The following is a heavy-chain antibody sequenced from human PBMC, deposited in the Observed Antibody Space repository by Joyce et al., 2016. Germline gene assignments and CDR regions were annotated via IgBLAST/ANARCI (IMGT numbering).Heavy chain of an antibody. V-gene: IGHV1-58*02. CDR3: AAAPDYYDSSGYYYSAFDI. D-gene: IGHD3-22*01. J-gene: IGHJ3*02. CDR2: IGVGSGNT. CDR1: GFTFTSSA. Sequence: QMQLVQSGPEVKKPGTSVKVSCKASGFTFTSSAMQWVRQARGQRLGWIGWIGVGSGNTNYAQKFQERVTITRDMSTSTAYMERSSLRSEDTAVYYCAAAPDYYDSSGYYYSAFDIWGQGTMVTVSS.